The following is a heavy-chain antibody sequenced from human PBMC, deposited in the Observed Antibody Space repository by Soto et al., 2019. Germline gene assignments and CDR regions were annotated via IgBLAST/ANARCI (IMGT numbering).Heavy chain of an antibody. D-gene: IGHD3-10*01. CDR3: AAEDGSYSYYGLDV. CDR1: GFTFSRSA. V-gene: IGHV1-58*01. Sequence: QMQLVQSGPEVKKPGTSVKVSCKASGFTFSRSAVQWVRQARGQGLEWIGWIVVGSGNTNYAQKFQERVTITRDMXTSTAYMELSSLRSEDTAVYYCAAEDGSYSYYGLDVWGQGTTVTVSS. CDR2: IVVGSGNT. J-gene: IGHJ6*02.